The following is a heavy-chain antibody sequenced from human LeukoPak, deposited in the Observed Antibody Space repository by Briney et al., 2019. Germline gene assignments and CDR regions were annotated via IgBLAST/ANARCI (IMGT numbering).Heavy chain of an antibody. CDR2: ISYDGSNK. J-gene: IGHJ4*02. Sequence: PGGSLRLSCAASGFTFSSYAMHWVRQAPGKGLEWVAVISYDGSNKYYADSVKGRFTISRDNSKDTLYLQMNSLRAEDTAVYYCARDEGTGYSYGYPYDYWGQGTLVTVSS. CDR1: GFTFSSYA. V-gene: IGHV3-30-3*01. D-gene: IGHD5-18*01. CDR3: ARDEGTGYSYGYPYDY.